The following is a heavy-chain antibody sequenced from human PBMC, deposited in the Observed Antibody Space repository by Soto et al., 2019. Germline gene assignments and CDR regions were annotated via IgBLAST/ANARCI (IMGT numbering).Heavy chain of an antibody. CDR3: ARGVSSSFYYFDY. CDR2: IYSGGST. J-gene: IGHJ4*02. D-gene: IGHD6-13*01. V-gene: IGHV3-53*01. Sequence: SLRVSCEASGFTVSSNYMSWVRQAPGKGLEWVSVIYSGGSTYYADSVKGRFTISRDNSKNTLYLQMNSLRAEDTAVYYCARGVSSSFYYFDYWGQGTLVTVSS. CDR1: GFTVSSNY.